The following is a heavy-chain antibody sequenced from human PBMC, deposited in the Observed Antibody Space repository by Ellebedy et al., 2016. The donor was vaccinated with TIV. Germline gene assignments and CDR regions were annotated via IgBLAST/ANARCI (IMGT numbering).Heavy chain of an antibody. Sequence: GGSLRLSCVASGFTLSDHYVSWIRQAPGKGLEWIAYIDVSGTPIKYSDSERGRFTISRDTARNSVDLEMNSLGVDDSGVYYCARRVSFDYWGQGTRVTVSS. CDR1: GFTLSDHY. D-gene: IGHD6-6*01. CDR3: ARRVSFDY. CDR2: IDVSGTPI. V-gene: IGHV3-11*01. J-gene: IGHJ4*02.